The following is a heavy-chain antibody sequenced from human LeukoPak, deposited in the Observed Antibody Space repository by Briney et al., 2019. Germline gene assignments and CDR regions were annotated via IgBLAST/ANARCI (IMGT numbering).Heavy chain of an antibody. V-gene: IGHV1-69*13. D-gene: IGHD1-26*01. CDR1: GGTFSSYA. CDR2: IIPIFGTA. CDR3: ARGRSYLDAFDI. J-gene: IGHJ3*02. Sequence: SVRVSCKASGGTFSSYAISWVRQAPGQGLEWMGGIIPIFGTANYAQKFQGRVTITADESTSTAYMKLSSLRSEDTAVYYCARGRSYLDAFDIWGQGTMVTVSS.